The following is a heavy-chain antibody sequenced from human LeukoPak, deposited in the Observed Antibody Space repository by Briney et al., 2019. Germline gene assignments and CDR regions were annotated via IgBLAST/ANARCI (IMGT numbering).Heavy chain of an antibody. CDR1: GGTFSSYA. CDR3: ASYAKEGHYMDV. D-gene: IGHD3-16*01. Sequence: ASVKVSCKASGGTFSSYAISWVRQAPGQGLEWMGGIIPIFGTANYAQKFQGRVTITADKSTSTAYMELSSLRSEDTAVYYCASYAKEGHYMDVWGKGTTVTVSS. J-gene: IGHJ6*03. V-gene: IGHV1-69*06. CDR2: IIPIFGTA.